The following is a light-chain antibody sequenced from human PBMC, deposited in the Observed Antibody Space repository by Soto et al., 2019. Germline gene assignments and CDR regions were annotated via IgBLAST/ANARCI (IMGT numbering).Light chain of an antibody. CDR2: GAS. CDR3: QQYGSSLIT. Sequence: EIVMTQSPATLSVSPGERATLSCRASQSVRSYLAWYQQKPGQAPRLLIYGASSRAAGIPDRFSGSGSGTDFTLTISRLEPEDFAVYYCQQYGSSLITFGGGTKVDIK. CDR1: QSVRSY. V-gene: IGKV3-20*01. J-gene: IGKJ4*01.